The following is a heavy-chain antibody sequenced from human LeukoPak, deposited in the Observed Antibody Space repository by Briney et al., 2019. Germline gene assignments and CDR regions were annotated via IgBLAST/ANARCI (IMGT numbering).Heavy chain of an antibody. J-gene: IGHJ4*02. V-gene: IGHV3-7*01. CDR2: IKGDGSEK. CDR3: ASQGRRGFDY. Sequence: PGGSLRLSCAASGFTFSDYWMTWVRQAPGKGLEWVANIKGDGSEKYYVDSVKGRFTISRDNAKNSLYLQMNSLRAEDTAVYYCASQGRRGFDYWGQGILVTVSS. D-gene: IGHD3-10*01. CDR1: GFTFSDYW.